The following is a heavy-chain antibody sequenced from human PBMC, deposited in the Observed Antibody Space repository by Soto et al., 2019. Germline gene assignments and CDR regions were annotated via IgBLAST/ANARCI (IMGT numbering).Heavy chain of an antibody. D-gene: IGHD3-16*02. CDR2: ISGSGGST. Sequence: GGSLRLSCAASGFTFSSYAVSWVRQAPGKGLEWVSAISGSGGSTYYADSVKGRFTISRDNSKNTLYLQMNSLRAEDTAVYYCATDEYVWGSYRNFDYWGQGTLVTVSS. J-gene: IGHJ4*02. V-gene: IGHV3-23*01. CDR1: GFTFSSYA. CDR3: ATDEYVWGSYRNFDY.